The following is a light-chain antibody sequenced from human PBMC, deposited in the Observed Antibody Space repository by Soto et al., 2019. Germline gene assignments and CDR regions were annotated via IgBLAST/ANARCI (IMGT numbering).Light chain of an antibody. Sequence: QSALTQPASVSGSPGQSITISCTGTSSDVGGYDYVSWYQQHPGKVPKLMIFEVFRRPSGISNRFSGSKSGNTASLTISGLQAEDEDDYYCCSYTTTSTFVFGGGTKVTVL. CDR2: EVF. CDR3: CSYTTTSTFV. V-gene: IGLV2-14*01. J-gene: IGLJ2*01. CDR1: SSDVGGYDY.